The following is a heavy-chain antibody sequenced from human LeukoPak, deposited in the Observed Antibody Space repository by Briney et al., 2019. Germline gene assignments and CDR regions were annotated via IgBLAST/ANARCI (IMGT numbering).Heavy chain of an antibody. Sequence: GGSLRLSCAASGFTFSGSAMHWVRQASGKGLEWVGRIRSKANSYATAYAASVKGRFTISRDDSKNTAYLQMNSLKTEDTAVYYCTRLPVAGNPRTGLWGQGTLVTVSS. J-gene: IGHJ4*02. V-gene: IGHV3-73*01. CDR1: GFTFSGSA. D-gene: IGHD6-19*01. CDR2: IRSKANSYAT. CDR3: TRLPVAGNPRTGL.